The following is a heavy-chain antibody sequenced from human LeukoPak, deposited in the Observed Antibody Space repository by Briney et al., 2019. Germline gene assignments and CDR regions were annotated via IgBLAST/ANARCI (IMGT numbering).Heavy chain of an antibody. D-gene: IGHD6-13*01. CDR1: GGSISSYY. Sequence: PSETLSLTCTVSGGSISSYYWSWIRQPPGKGLEWIGYIYYSGSTNYNPSLKSRVTISVDTSKNQFSLKLSSVTAADTAVYYCARALGSRFDYWGQRTLVTISS. CDR3: ARALGSRFDY. V-gene: IGHV4-59*01. CDR2: IYYSGST. J-gene: IGHJ4*02.